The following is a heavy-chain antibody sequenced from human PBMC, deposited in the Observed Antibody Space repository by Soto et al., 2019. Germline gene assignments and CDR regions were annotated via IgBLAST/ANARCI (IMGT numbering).Heavy chain of an antibody. J-gene: IGHJ5*02. D-gene: IGHD1-1*01. Sequence: ASVKVSCKASGYTFTSYAMHWVRQAPGQRLEWMGWINAGNGNTKYSRKFQGRVTITRDTSASTAYMELSSLGSEDTAVYYCARDSGTTGTTGFDPWGQGTLVTVSS. V-gene: IGHV1-3*01. CDR3: ARDSGTTGTTGFDP. CDR2: INAGNGNT. CDR1: GYTFTSYA.